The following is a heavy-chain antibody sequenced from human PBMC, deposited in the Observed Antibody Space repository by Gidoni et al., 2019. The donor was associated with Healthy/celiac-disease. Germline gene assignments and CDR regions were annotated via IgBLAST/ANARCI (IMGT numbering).Heavy chain of an antibody. V-gene: IGHV3-30*03. CDR2: ISNDGTNK. CDR1: GFTFRTYA. D-gene: IGHD3-22*01. CDR3: ARGGGYYQDSGVDY. Sequence: QAQLAESGGVVVQPGRSLRLSCAPSGFTFRTYAMHWVRQAPGKGLEWVAVISNDGTNKYYAASMKGRFTISRDNSKNTLYLQMNSLRAEDTAVYYCARGGGYYQDSGVDYWGQGTLVTVSS. J-gene: IGHJ4*02.